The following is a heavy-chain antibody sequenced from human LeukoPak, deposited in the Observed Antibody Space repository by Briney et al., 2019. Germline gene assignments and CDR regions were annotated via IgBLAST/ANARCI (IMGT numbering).Heavy chain of an antibody. CDR3: AKARWEPNFDY. J-gene: IGHJ4*02. D-gene: IGHD1-26*01. CDR2: INENGDIA. V-gene: IGHV3-43*02. CDR1: GFTFDDYA. Sequence: GGSLRLSCAASGFTFDDYAMHWVRQGPGKSLGWVSLINENGDIAYYGDSVRGRFTVSRDNAKNSLYLQMNSLTTEDTALYYCAKARWEPNFDYWGQGTLVTVSS.